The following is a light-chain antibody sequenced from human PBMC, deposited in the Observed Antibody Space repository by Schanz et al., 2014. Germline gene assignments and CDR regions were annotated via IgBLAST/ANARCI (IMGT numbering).Light chain of an antibody. V-gene: IGLV1-40*01. CDR2: GFS. CDR1: SSNIGAGHH. CDR3: SSYAGSNNLV. J-gene: IGLJ2*01. Sequence: QSVLTQPPSVSGAPGQRVTISCTGSSSNIGAGHHVHWYQQLPGTAPKLLIHGFSNRPSGVPDRFSGSKSGNTAFLTVSGVQAEDEADYYCSSYAGSNNLVFGGGTKVTVL.